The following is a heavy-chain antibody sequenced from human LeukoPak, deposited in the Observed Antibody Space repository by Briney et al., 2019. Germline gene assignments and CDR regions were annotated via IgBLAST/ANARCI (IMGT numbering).Heavy chain of an antibody. Sequence: GGSLRLSCAASGFTFSDFAMHWVRQAPGKGLEWLALISYDENNEFYADSVKGRFTISRDNSKNTLYLQMNSLRAEDTAVYYCAKDLRAARRYFDYWGQGTLVTVSS. CDR1: GFTFSDFA. CDR3: AKDLRAARRYFDY. D-gene: IGHD6-6*01. V-gene: IGHV3-30*07. CDR2: ISYDENNE. J-gene: IGHJ4*02.